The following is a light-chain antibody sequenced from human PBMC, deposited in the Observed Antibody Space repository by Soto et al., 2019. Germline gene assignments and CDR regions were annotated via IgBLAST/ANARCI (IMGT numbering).Light chain of an antibody. CDR1: SSDVGAYNY. CDR3: SSYTSNGTLV. V-gene: IGLV2-14*01. J-gene: IGLJ3*02. CDR2: EVS. Sequence: QSVLTQPASVSGSPGQSITISCTGTSSDVGAYNYVSWYQHHPDKAPKLMIFEVSDRPSGVSNRFSGSNSGNTASLTISGLQAEDEADYFCSSYTSNGTLVFGGGTKVTVL.